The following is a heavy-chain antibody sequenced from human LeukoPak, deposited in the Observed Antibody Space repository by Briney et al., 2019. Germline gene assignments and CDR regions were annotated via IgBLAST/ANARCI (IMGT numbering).Heavy chain of an antibody. V-gene: IGHV3-7*01. CDR2: IKQDGSEK. Sequence: GGSLRLSCVASGITFSNHWMKWVRQAPGKGLEWVANIKQDGSEKFYVDSVKGRFTISRDNAKNSLYLQMNSLRAEDTAVYYCAKDWGSGWAFDIWGQGTMVTVSS. CDR1: GITFSNHW. J-gene: IGHJ3*02. D-gene: IGHD3-22*01. CDR3: AKDWGSGWAFDI.